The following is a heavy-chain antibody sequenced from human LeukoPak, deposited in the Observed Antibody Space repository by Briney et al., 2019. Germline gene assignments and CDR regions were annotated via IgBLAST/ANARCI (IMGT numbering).Heavy chain of an antibody. CDR3: ARDGRNWGVVPHDAFDI. J-gene: IGHJ3*02. D-gene: IGHD7-27*01. CDR1: GGSISSYY. CDR2: IYTSGST. Sequence: PSETLSLTCTVSGGSISSYYWSWIRQPAGKGLEWIGRIYTSGSTNYNPSLKSRVTMSVDTSKNQFSLKLSSVTAADTAVYYCARDGRNWGVVPHDAFDIWGQGTMVTVSS. V-gene: IGHV4-4*07.